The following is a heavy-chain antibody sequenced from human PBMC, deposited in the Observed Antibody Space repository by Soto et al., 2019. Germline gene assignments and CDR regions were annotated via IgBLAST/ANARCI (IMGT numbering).Heavy chain of an antibody. CDR1: GGSISSGGYY. V-gene: IGHV4-31*03. Sequence: SETLSLTCTVSGGSISSGGYYWSWIRQHPGKGLEWIGYIYYSGSTYYNPSLKSRVTISVDTSKNQFSLKLSSVTAADTAVYYCARGPDCDCDCYSGAPPRTFDFWGQGTLVTVSS. D-gene: IGHD2-21*02. CDR3: ARGPDCDCDCYSGAPPRTFDF. J-gene: IGHJ4*02. CDR2: IYYSGST.